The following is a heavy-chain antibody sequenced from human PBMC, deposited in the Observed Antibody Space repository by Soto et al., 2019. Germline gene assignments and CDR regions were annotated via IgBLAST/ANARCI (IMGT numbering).Heavy chain of an antibody. D-gene: IGHD6-19*01. J-gene: IGHJ4*02. CDR3: AKGPHTNVGWPYYFES. V-gene: IGHV3-48*02. Sequence: GGSLRLSCLPSGFSLANYPMNWVRQTPGKGLEWISYSSPRGDTIYYADSVEGRFTISRDNARNSLSLHMSRLRDEDSALYYCAKGPHTNVGWPYYFESWGQGVPVTVSS. CDR2: SSPRGDTI. CDR1: GFSLANYP.